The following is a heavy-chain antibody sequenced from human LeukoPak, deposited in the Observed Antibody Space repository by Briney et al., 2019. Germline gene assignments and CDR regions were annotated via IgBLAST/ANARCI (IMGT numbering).Heavy chain of an antibody. J-gene: IGHJ4*02. CDR3: ARDGITMVRGSVY. CDR2: IKQDGSEK. V-gene: IGHV3-7*01. Sequence: PGGSLRLSCAASGFTFSSYAMSWVRQAPGKGLEWVANIKQDGSEKYYVDSVKGRFTISRDNAKNSLYLQMNSLRAEDTAVYYCARDGITMVRGSVYWGQGTLVTVSS. D-gene: IGHD3-10*01. CDR1: GFTFSSYA.